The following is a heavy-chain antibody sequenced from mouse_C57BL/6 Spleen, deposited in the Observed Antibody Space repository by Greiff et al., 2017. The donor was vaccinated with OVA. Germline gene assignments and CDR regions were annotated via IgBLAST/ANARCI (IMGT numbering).Heavy chain of an antibody. CDR3: ARRRDYDEAMDY. V-gene: IGHV5-9*01. CDR1: GFTFSSYT. D-gene: IGHD2-4*01. CDR2: ISGGGGNT. Sequence: EVKVVESGGGLVKPGGSLKLSCAASGFTFSSYTMSWVRQTPEKRLEWVATISGGGGNTYYPDSVKGRFTISRDNAKNTLYLQMSSLRSEDTALYYCARRRDYDEAMDYWGQGTSVTVSS. J-gene: IGHJ4*01.